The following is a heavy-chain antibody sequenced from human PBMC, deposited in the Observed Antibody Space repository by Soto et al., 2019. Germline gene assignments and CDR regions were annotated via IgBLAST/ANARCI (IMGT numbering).Heavy chain of an antibody. Sequence: ASVKFSCKASGGTFSRYAISWVRQATGQGLEWMGGIIPIFGTANYAQKFQGRVTITADKSTSTAYMELSSLRSEDTAVYYCARENSIAGNWFDPWGQGTLVTVSS. J-gene: IGHJ5*02. CDR2: IIPIFGTA. D-gene: IGHD6-6*01. V-gene: IGHV1-69*06. CDR1: GGTFSRYA. CDR3: ARENSIAGNWFDP.